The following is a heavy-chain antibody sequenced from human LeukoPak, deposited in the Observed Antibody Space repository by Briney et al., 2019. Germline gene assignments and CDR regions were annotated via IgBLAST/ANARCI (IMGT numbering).Heavy chain of an antibody. Sequence: ASVKVSCKASGYTFTSYGISWVRPAPGQGLEWMGWISAYNGNTNYAQKLQGRVTMTTDTSTSTAYMELRSLRSDDTAVYYCARDHDILTVGYAFDIWGQGTMVTVSS. CDR3: ARDHDILTVGYAFDI. D-gene: IGHD3-9*01. CDR1: GYTFTSYG. CDR2: ISAYNGNT. J-gene: IGHJ3*02. V-gene: IGHV1-18*01.